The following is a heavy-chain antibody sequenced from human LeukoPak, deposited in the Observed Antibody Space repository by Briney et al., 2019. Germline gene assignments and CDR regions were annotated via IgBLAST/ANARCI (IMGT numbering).Heavy chain of an antibody. V-gene: IGHV1-69*04. D-gene: IGHD6-19*01. CDR2: IIPILGIA. CDR1: GGTFSSYA. Sequence: GASVKVSCKASGGTFSSYAISWVRQAPGQGLEWMGRIIPILGIANYAQKFQGSVTITADKSTSTAYMELSSLRSEDTAVYYCARAPGGSGWSDYWGQGTLVTVSS. CDR3: ARAPGGSGWSDY. J-gene: IGHJ4*02.